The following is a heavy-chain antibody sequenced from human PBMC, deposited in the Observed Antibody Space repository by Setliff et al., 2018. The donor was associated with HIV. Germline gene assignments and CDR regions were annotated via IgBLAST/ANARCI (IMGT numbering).Heavy chain of an antibody. J-gene: IGHJ4*02. V-gene: IGHV3-7*01. D-gene: IGHD6-13*01. CDR1: GFTFSSYW. CDR2: IKQDGSEK. CDR3: ARGGISPPPRN. Sequence: QTGGSLRLSCAASGFTFSSYWMSWVRQAPGKGLEWVANIKQDGSEKYYVDSVKGRFTISRDNAKNSLYLQVNSLRAEDTAVYYCARGGISPPPRNWGQGTLVTVSS.